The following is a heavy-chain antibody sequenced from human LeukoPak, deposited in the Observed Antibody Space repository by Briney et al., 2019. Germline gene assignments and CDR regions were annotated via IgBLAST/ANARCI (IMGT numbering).Heavy chain of an antibody. CDR1: GYTFTSYY. CDR2: INPSGGST. V-gene: IGHV1-46*01. Sequence: ASVKVSCKASGYTFTSYYMHWVRQAPGQGLEWMGIINPSGGSTSYAQKFQGRVTMTRDTSTSTVYMELSSLRSEDTAVYYCAREVGYCSSTSCLWGHYYYYYYMDVWGKGTTVTVSS. CDR3: AREVGYCSSTSCLWGHYYYYYYMDV. D-gene: IGHD2-2*01. J-gene: IGHJ6*03.